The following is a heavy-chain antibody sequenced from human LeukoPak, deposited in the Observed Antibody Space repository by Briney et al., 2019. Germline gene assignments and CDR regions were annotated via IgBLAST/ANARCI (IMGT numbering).Heavy chain of an antibody. D-gene: IGHD2-15*01. CDR3: ARDLSLYCSGGSCYSLNY. J-gene: IGHJ4*02. V-gene: IGHV3-33*01. CDR2: IWYDGSNK. CDR1: GFTFSSYG. Sequence: GGSLRLSCAASGFTFSSYGMHWVRQAPGKGLEWVAVIWYDGSNKYYADSVKGRFTISRDNSKNTLYLQMNSLRAEDTAVYYCARDLSLYCSGGSCYSLNYWGQGTLVTVSS.